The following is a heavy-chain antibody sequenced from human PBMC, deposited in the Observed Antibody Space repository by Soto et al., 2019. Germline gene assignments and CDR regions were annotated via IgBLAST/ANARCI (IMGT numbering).Heavy chain of an antibody. J-gene: IGHJ5*02. CDR2: IYHSGST. Sequence: SETLSLTYAVSGGSISSGGYSWSWIRQPPGKGLEWIGYIYHSGSTYYNPSLKSRVTISVDTSKNQFSLKLSSVTAADTAVYYCATSNWFDPWGQGTLVTAPQ. CDR3: ATSNWFDP. V-gene: IGHV4-30-2*03. CDR1: GGSISSGGYS.